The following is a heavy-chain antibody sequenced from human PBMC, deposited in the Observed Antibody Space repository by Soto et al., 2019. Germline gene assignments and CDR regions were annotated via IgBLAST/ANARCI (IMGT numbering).Heavy chain of an antibody. V-gene: IGHV3-23*01. CDR2: ISGSGSST. D-gene: IGHD7-27*01. CDR1: GFTFSSYA. Sequence: GGSLRLSCAASGFTFSSYAMNWVRQAPGKGLEWVSVISGSGSSTYYADSVKGRFTISSDNSKSTLYLQINSLRSVDMAVYYCAKKSLGTYFDYWGKGTLVTVSS. CDR3: AKKSLGTYFDY. J-gene: IGHJ4*02.